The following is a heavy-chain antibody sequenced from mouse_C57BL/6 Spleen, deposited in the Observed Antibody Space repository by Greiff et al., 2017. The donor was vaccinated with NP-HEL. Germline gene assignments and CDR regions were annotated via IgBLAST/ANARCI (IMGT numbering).Heavy chain of an antibody. V-gene: IGHV1-15*01. CDR3: TRPLYYDHWFAY. CDR1: GYTFTDYE. Sequence: QVQLKESGAELVRPGASVTLSCKASGYTFTDYEMHWVKQTPVHGLEWIGAIDPETGGTAYNQKFKGKAILTADKSSSTAYMELRSLTSEDSAVYYCTRPLYYDHWFAYWGQGTLVTVSA. J-gene: IGHJ3*01. CDR2: IDPETGGT. D-gene: IGHD2-4*01.